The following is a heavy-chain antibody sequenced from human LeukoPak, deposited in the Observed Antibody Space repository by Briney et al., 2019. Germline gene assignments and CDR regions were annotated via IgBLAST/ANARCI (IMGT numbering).Heavy chain of an antibody. Sequence: ASVKVSCKASEYTFTGYYMHWVRQAPGQGLEWMGWINPNSGGTNYAQKFQGRVTMTRDTSISTAYMELSRLRSDDTAVYYCARDLIQLWSPNSDFDYWGQGTLVTVSS. CDR1: EYTFTGYY. V-gene: IGHV1-2*02. D-gene: IGHD5-18*01. CDR2: INPNSGGT. CDR3: ARDLIQLWSPNSDFDY. J-gene: IGHJ4*02.